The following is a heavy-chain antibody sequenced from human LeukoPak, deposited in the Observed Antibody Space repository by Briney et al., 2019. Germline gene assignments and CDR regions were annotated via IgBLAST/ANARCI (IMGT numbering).Heavy chain of an antibody. D-gene: IGHD2-15*01. V-gene: IGHV5-51*01. J-gene: IGHJ4*02. CDR2: IYPGDSDT. CDR3: ARRFGSSRSLDF. CDR1: GYNFNSYW. Sequence: GESLKISCKGSGYNFNSYWIGWVRQMPGKGLEWMGIIYPGDSDTSYSPSFQGQVTISANKSISTAYLQWSTLKASDTAMYFCARRFGSSRSLDFWGQGTLVTVSS.